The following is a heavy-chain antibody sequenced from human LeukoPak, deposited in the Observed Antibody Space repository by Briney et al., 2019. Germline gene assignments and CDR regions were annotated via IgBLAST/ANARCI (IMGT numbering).Heavy chain of an antibody. J-gene: IGHJ6*03. V-gene: IGHV5-51*01. CDR3: ARHVPGYYDFWSGPSYMDV. Sequence: GESLKISCKGSGYSFTSYWIGWVRQMPGKGLEWMGIIYPGDSDTRYSPSFQGQVTISADKSISTAYLQWSSLKASDTAMYYCARHVPGYYDFWSGPSYMDVWGKGTTVTVSS. D-gene: IGHD3-3*01. CDR1: GYSFTSYW. CDR2: IYPGDSDT.